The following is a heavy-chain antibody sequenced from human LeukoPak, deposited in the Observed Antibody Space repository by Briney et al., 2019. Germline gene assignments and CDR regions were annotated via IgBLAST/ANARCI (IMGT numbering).Heavy chain of an antibody. CDR3: ARSWWSDGFDI. CDR1: GFTFSKFP. D-gene: IGHD2-15*01. V-gene: IGHV3-23*01. Sequence: GGSLRLSCAASGFTFSKFPMGWVRQAPGRGLEWVSAISASGDVTFYADSVKGRFTISRDNSKNTLFLQMNSLRAEDTAVYYCARSWWSDGFDIWGQGTMVTVSS. CDR2: ISASGDVT. J-gene: IGHJ3*02.